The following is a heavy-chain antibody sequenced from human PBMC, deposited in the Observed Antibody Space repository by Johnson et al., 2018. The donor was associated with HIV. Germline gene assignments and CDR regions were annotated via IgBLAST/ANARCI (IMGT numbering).Heavy chain of an antibody. CDR2: ISWNSGTI. Sequence: QLVESGGGLVQPGRSLRLSCTTSGFTFDDYAMHWVRQAPWKGLEWVSGISWNSGTIDYADSVKGRFTISRDNVKNSLYLQMNSLRAEDTALYYCARVPYSNYPEAFDIWGQGTMVTVSS. D-gene: IGHD4-11*01. J-gene: IGHJ3*02. CDR3: ARVPYSNYPEAFDI. CDR1: GFTFDDYA. V-gene: IGHV3-9*01.